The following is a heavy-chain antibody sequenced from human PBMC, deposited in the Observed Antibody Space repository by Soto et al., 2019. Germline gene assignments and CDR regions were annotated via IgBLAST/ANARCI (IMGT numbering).Heavy chain of an antibody. J-gene: IGHJ5*02. CDR1: TGSISPYY. Sequence: SETLSLTCTVSTGSISPYYWTWIRQPPGKGLEWIGYIYYTGSTNYNPSLKSRVTISVDTSKNQFSLKLSSVTAADTAVYYCAREGIQLWFNWFDPWGQGTLVTVSS. CDR3: AREGIQLWFNWFDP. D-gene: IGHD5-18*01. CDR2: IYYTGST. V-gene: IGHV4-59*12.